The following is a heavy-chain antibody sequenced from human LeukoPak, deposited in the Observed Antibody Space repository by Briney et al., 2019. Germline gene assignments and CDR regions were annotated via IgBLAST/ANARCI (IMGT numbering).Heavy chain of an antibody. Sequence: PGGSLRLSCAASGFTFSSYSMNWVRQAPGKGLEWVSSISSSSSYIYYADSVKGRFTISRDNAKNSLYLQMNSLRAEDTAVYYCAKDRAGTPWADWGQGTLVTVSS. CDR3: AKDRAGTPWAD. D-gene: IGHD1-1*01. CDR1: GFTFSSYS. CDR2: ISSSSSYI. J-gene: IGHJ4*02. V-gene: IGHV3-21*04.